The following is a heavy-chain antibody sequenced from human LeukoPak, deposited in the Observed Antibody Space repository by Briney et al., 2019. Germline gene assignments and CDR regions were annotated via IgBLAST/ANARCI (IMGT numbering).Heavy chain of an antibody. D-gene: IGHD4-23*01. CDR1: GFTFSTYW. V-gene: IGHV3-7*05. J-gene: IGHJ4*02. CDR3: AANGGPFDF. CDR2: IRQDGREK. Sequence: GGSLRLSCAASGFTFSTYWMSWVRQAPGKGLEWVANIRQDGREKYYVDSVKGRFTISRDNAKNSLYLQMNSLRAEDTAVYYCAANGGPFDFWGQGTLVTVSS.